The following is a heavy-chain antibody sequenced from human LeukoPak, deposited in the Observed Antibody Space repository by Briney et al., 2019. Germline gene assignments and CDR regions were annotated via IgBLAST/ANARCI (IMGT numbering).Heavy chain of an antibody. V-gene: IGHV3-7*04. Sequence: GGSLRLSCAASGFTFSSYWMSWVRQAPGEGLEWVANIKQDGSEKYYVDSVKGRFTISRDNAKNSLYLQMNSLRAEDRAVYYCARRYDSSGYEAFDIWGQGTMVTVSS. CDR1: GFTFSSYW. CDR3: ARRYDSSGYEAFDI. CDR2: IKQDGSEK. J-gene: IGHJ3*02. D-gene: IGHD3-22*01.